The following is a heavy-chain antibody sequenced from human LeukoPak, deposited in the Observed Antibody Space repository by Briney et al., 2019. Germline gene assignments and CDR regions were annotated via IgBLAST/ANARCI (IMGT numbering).Heavy chain of an antibody. CDR2: INPDGSEK. V-gene: IGHV3-7*01. CDR3: AELGITMIGGV. D-gene: IGHD3-10*02. CDR1: GFTFSNYW. Sequence: GGSLRLSCTASGFTFSNYWMTWARQAPGKGLEWVANINPDGSEKHYVDSLKGRFAISRDNPKNSLYLQMNSLRAEDTAVYYCAELGITMIGGVWGKGTTVTISS. J-gene: IGHJ6*04.